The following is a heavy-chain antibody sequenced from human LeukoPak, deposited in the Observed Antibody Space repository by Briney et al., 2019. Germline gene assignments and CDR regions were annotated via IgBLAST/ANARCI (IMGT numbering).Heavy chain of an antibody. CDR2: LSGSGGST. V-gene: IGHV3-23*01. CDR1: GFTFSSYA. CDR3: AKDAPRYSSGWFDAFDI. Sequence: GGSLRLSCAASGFTFSSYAMSWVRQAPGKGLEWVSALSGSGGSTYYADSVKGRFTISRDNSKNTLYLQMNSLRAEDTAVYYCAKDAPRYSSGWFDAFDIWGQGTMVTVSS. D-gene: IGHD6-19*01. J-gene: IGHJ3*02.